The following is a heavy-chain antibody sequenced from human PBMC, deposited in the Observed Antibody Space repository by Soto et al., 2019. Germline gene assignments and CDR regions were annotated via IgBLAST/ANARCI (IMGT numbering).Heavy chain of an antibody. D-gene: IGHD2-21*01. Sequence: GGSLRLSCAASGFTFSSYGMHWVRQAPGKGLEWVAVISYDGSNKYYADSVKGRFTISRDNSKNTLYLQMNSLRAEDTAVYYCAKGPDNSAFDYWGQGTLVTAPQ. CDR1: GFTFSSYG. V-gene: IGHV3-30*18. CDR2: ISYDGSNK. CDR3: AKGPDNSAFDY. J-gene: IGHJ4*02.